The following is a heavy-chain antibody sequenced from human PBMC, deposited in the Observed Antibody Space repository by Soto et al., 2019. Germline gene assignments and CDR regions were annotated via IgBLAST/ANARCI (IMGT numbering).Heavy chain of an antibody. CDR2: IMAFIGST. D-gene: IGHD6-6*01. CDR1: GGTLGTYD. J-gene: IGHJ4*02. Sequence: QVQLVQSGAEVKKPGSSMKVSCKTSGGTLGTYDINWVRQAPGQGFEWMGGIMAFIGSTKYAQKFQGRVTITPGTSIDTVYMEPNSLTSEDTAVYYCARGGFSSSWRFSHWGKGTLVTVPS. V-gene: IGHV1-69*06. CDR3: ARGGFSSSWRFSH.